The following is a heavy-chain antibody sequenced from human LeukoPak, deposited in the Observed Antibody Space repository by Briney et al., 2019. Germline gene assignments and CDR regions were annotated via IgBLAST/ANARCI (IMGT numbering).Heavy chain of an antibody. Sequence: GASVKVSCKASGYTFTSYGSSWVRQTPGQGLEWMGWISAYNGNTNYVQKLQGRVTMTTDTSTSTAYMELRSLRSDDTAVYYCARVEVGYCSSTSCYAPAYYYYYGMDVWGQGTTVTVSS. D-gene: IGHD2-2*01. J-gene: IGHJ6*02. CDR2: ISAYNGNT. CDR1: GYTFTSYG. V-gene: IGHV1-18*01. CDR3: ARVEVGYCSSTSCYAPAYYYYYGMDV.